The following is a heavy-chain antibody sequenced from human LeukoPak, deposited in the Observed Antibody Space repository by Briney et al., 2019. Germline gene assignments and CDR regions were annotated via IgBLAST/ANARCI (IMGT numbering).Heavy chain of an antibody. CDR3: AKEATSDCSGGSCYYWYFDL. D-gene: IGHD2-15*01. Sequence: GGSLRLSCAASGFTFSSYAMSWVRQAPGKGLEWVSAISGSGGSTYYADSVKGRFTISRDNSKNTLYLQMNSLRAEDTAVYYCAKEATSDCSGGSCYYWYFDLWGRGTLVTVSS. CDR1: GFTFSSYA. J-gene: IGHJ2*01. V-gene: IGHV3-23*01. CDR2: ISGSGGST.